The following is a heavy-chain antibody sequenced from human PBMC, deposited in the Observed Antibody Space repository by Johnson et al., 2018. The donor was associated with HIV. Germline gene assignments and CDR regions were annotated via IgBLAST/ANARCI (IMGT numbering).Heavy chain of an antibody. J-gene: IGHJ3*02. V-gene: IGHV3-30*03. CDR3: ARAPSVGADDAFDI. CDR1: GFTFSSHG. CDR2: ISYDGSNK. D-gene: IGHD1-26*01. Sequence: QVQLVESGRGVVQPGRSLRLSCAASGFTFSSHGMHWVRQAPGKGLEWVAVISYDGSNKFYVDSVKGRSTISRDNSKNTLYLQMNSLRPEDTALYYCARAPSVGADDAFDIWGQGTMVTV.